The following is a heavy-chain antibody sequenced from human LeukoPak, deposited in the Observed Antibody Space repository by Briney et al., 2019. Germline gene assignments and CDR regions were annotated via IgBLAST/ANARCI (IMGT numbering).Heavy chain of an antibody. CDR1: GGSISSSSYY. CDR2: IYYSGST. D-gene: IGHD4-17*01. J-gene: IGHJ3*02. Sequence: SETLSLTCTVSGGSISSSSYYWGWIRQPPGKGLEWIRSIYYSGSTYYNPSLKSRVTISVDTSKNQFSLKLSSVTAADTAVYYCARHPYGDHDAFDIWGQGTMVTVSS. V-gene: IGHV4-39*01. CDR3: ARHPYGDHDAFDI.